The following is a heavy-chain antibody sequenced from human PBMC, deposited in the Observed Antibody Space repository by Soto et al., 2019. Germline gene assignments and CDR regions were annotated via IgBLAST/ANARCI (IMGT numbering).Heavy chain of an antibody. CDR3: AKDVDTAMVGWFDP. CDR2: ISWNSGSI. CDR1: GFTFDDYA. D-gene: IGHD5-18*01. Sequence: EVQLVESGGGLVQPGRSLRLSCAASGFTFDDYAMHWVRQAPGKGLEWVSGISWNSGSIGYADSVKGRFTISRDNAKNSLYLQKNSLRAEDTALYYCAKDVDTAMVGWFDPWGQGTLVTVSS. J-gene: IGHJ5*02. V-gene: IGHV3-9*01.